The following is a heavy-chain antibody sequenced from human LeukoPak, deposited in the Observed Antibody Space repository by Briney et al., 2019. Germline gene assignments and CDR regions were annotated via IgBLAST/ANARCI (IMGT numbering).Heavy chain of an antibody. CDR2: ITDSGGST. CDR3: AKGSSSSRPYYFDY. V-gene: IGHV3-23*01. Sequence: PGVSLRLSCAASGFSFSSYAMSWVRQAPGKGLEWVSAITDSGGSTYHADSVKGRFTISRDNSKNTLFLQMNSLRVEDTAVYYCAKGSSSSRPYYFDYWGQGTLVTVSS. D-gene: IGHD6-6*01. J-gene: IGHJ4*02. CDR1: GFSFSSYA.